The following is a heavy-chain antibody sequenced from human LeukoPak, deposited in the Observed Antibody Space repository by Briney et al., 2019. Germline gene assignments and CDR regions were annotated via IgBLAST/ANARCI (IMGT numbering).Heavy chain of an antibody. Sequence: PSETLSLTCAVYGGSFTDHYWSWIRQPPGKGLEWIGEISHSGSTNYNPSLKSRVTISVDTSKNQFSLKLSSVTAADTAVYYCAREGIAAGYYGMDVWGQGTTVTVSS. CDR3: AREGIAAGYYGMDV. D-gene: IGHD6-13*01. CDR2: ISHSGST. CDR1: GGSFTDHY. V-gene: IGHV4-34*01. J-gene: IGHJ6*02.